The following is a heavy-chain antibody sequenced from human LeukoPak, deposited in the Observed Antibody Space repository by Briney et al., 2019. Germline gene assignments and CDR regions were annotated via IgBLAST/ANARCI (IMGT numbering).Heavy chain of an antibody. CDR1: GGSFSGYY. CDR3: ARELVGATTPDY. Sequence: SETLSLTCAVYGGSFSGYYWSWICQPPGKGLEWIGEINHRGSTNYNPSLKSRVTISVDTSKSQFSLKLNSVTAADTAVYYCARELVGATTPDYWGQGTLVTVSS. V-gene: IGHV4-34*01. CDR2: INHRGST. J-gene: IGHJ4*02. D-gene: IGHD1-26*01.